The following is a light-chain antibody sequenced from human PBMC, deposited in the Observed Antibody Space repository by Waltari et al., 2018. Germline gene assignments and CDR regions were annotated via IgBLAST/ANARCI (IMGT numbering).Light chain of an antibody. CDR3: QRYDNLPIFA. J-gene: IGKJ3*01. V-gene: IGKV1-33*01. CDR1: QDISNY. Sequence: DIQMTQSPSSLSAFVGDRVIMTCQASQDISNYLNWYRQKPGKAPKLLIRDASNLETGVPTRFSGSQSRTDFTLTISSLQPEDVGTYYCQRYDNLPIFAFGPGTKVEIK. CDR2: DAS.